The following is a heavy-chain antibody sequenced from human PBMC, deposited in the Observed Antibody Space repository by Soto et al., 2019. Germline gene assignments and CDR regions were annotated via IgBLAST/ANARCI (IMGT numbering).Heavy chain of an antibody. J-gene: IGHJ4*02. CDR3: ARGLIVVVPAAIHFDY. CDR2: INHNGST. Sequence: SETLSLTCAVYGGSFSGYYWSWIRQHPGKGLEWIGEINHNGSTNYNPSLKSRVTISVDTSKNQFSLKLSSVTAADTAVYYCARGLIVVVPAAIHFDYWGQGTLVTVSS. V-gene: IGHV4-34*01. D-gene: IGHD2-2*02. CDR1: GGSFSGYY.